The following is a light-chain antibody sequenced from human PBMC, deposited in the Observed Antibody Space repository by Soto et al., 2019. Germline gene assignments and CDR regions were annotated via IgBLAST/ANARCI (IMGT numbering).Light chain of an antibody. CDR2: GSS. V-gene: IGKV1-39*01. CDR3: QQTYLTPYT. J-gene: IGKJ2*01. CDR1: QNIAGY. Sequence: DIQMTQSPSSLSVSVGDRVTITCRASQNIAGYLNWYQQKPGKAPELLSYGSSTLQSGVPSSFSGSGSGTDFTLTISSLQPEDFATYYCQQTYLTPYTFGQGTNLEIK.